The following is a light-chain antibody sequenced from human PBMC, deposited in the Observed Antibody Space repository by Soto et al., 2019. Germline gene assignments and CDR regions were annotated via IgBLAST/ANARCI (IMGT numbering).Light chain of an antibody. V-gene: IGKV1-33*01. J-gene: IGKJ2*01. CDR1: QDIDNY. CDR3: QHYDSLPPYT. CDR2: DAS. Sequence: DIQMTQSPSSLSVSVGDTVTITCQARQDIDNYLNWYQQKPGQAPRLLIYDASYLETGVPSRFSGRRSVTDFIFTITSLQPADIATSYCQHYDSLPPYTFGQGTKLELK.